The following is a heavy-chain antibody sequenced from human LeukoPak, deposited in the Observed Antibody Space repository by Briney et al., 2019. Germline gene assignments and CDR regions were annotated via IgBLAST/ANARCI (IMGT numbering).Heavy chain of an antibody. CDR1: GGSFSGYY. CDR3: ARDLLGPYYYGSGTLRASGWFDP. CDR2: INHSGST. J-gene: IGHJ5*02. D-gene: IGHD3-10*01. Sequence: SETLSLTCAVYGGSFSGYYWSWIRQPPGKGLEWIGEINHSGSTNYNPSLKSRVTISVDTSKNQFSLKLSSVTAADTAVYYCARDLLGPYYYGSGTLRASGWFDPWGREPWSPSPQ. V-gene: IGHV4-34*01.